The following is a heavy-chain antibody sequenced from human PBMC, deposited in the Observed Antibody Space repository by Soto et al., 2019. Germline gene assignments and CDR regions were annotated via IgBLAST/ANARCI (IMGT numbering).Heavy chain of an antibody. V-gene: IGHV3-33*01. J-gene: IGHJ4*02. CDR1: GFTFNTYG. D-gene: IGHD3-22*01. CDR3: ARDYDSSGYPRYYFDY. CDR2: IWYDGSNK. Sequence: QVQLVESGGGVVQPGRSLRLSCAASGFTFNTYGMHWVRQAPGKGLEWVAIIWYDGSNKYYADSVKGRFTISRDNSKNSLNLQMNSRRAEDTAVYYCARDYDSSGYPRYYFDYWGQGTLVTVSS.